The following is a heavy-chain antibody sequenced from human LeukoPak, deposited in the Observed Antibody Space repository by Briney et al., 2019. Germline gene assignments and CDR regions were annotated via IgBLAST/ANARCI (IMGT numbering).Heavy chain of an antibody. CDR3: ARDPDSNYYDSSGYPFDY. Sequence: ASVKVSCKASGYTFTSYYMHWVRQAPGQGLEWMGIINPSGGSTSYAQKFQGRVTMTRDMSTSTVYMGLSSLRSEDTAVYYCARDPDSNYYDSSGYPFDYWGQGTLVTVSS. CDR1: GYTFTSYY. V-gene: IGHV1-46*01. J-gene: IGHJ4*02. D-gene: IGHD3-22*01. CDR2: INPSGGST.